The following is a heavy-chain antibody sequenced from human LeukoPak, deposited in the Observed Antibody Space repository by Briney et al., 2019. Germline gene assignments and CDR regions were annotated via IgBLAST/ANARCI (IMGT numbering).Heavy chain of an antibody. Sequence: PSETLSLTCTVSGGSISSGGYYWSWIRQPPGKGLEWIGYIYHSGSTYYNPSLKSRVTISVDTSKNQFSLKLSSVTAADTAVYYCARGGVVGATTNWFDPWGQGTLVTVSS. J-gene: IGHJ5*02. CDR3: ARGGVVGATTNWFDP. CDR2: IYHSGST. CDR1: GGSISSGGYY. D-gene: IGHD1-26*01. V-gene: IGHV4-30-2*01.